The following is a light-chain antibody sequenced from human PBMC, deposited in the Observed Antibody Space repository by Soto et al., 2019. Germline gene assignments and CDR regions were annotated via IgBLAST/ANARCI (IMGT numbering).Light chain of an antibody. Sequence: DIQMTQSPSTLSASVGDRVTITCRASQSISSWLAWYQQKPGTAPKLLIYRASSLETGVPSRFSGSGSGAEFTLTISSLQPDDFATYSCQHYDTYSGTFGPGTEVDIK. CDR2: RAS. V-gene: IGKV1-5*03. CDR1: QSISSW. CDR3: QHYDTYSGT. J-gene: IGKJ3*01.